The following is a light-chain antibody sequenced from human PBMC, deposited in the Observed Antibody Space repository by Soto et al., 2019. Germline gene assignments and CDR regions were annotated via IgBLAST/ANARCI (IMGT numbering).Light chain of an antibody. CDR2: EGT. CDR1: STDVGNSKF. J-gene: IGLJ3*02. Sequence: QSVLTQPASVSGSPGQSLTISCTGSSTDVGNSKFVSWYQLHPGQAPKLMIYEGTKRPSGTSNRFSGSYSGNTASLTISGLQTEDEADYHCCSHAGTYTLVFGGGTKLTVL. CDR3: CSHAGTYTLV. V-gene: IGLV2-23*01.